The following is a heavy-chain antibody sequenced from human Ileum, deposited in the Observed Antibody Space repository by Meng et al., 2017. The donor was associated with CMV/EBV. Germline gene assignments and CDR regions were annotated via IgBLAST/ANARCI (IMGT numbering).Heavy chain of an antibody. CDR3: ARGQRITLVRGGRFDP. D-gene: IGHD3-10*01. Sequence: YDGSFRDYFCAWIRQPPGKGLEWIGEINHSGRANYNSSLNSRVTISVDTSKNQFSLKLTSVTAADTAVYYCARGQRITLVRGGRFDPWGQGTLVTVSS. CDR1: DGSFRDYF. J-gene: IGHJ5*02. CDR2: INHSGRA. V-gene: IGHV4-34*01.